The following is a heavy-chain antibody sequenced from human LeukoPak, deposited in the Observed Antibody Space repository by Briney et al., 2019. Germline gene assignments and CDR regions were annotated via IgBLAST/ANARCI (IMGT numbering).Heavy chain of an antibody. D-gene: IGHD2-8*01. CDR3: ARDGEAYCTNGVCPLGGLDY. CDR1: GFTFSSYA. CDR2: ISYDGSNK. J-gene: IGHJ4*02. Sequence: GRSLRLSCAASGFTFSSYAMHWVRQAPGKGLEWVAVISYDGSNKYYADSVKGRFTISRDNSKNTLYLQMNSLRAVDTAVYYCARDGEAYCTNGVCPLGGLDYWGQGTLVTVSS. V-gene: IGHV3-30-3*01.